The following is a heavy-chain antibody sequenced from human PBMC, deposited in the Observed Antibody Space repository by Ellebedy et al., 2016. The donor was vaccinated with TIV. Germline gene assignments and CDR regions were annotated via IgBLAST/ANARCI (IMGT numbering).Heavy chain of an antibody. J-gene: IGHJ4*02. CDR1: GFTFSTYG. CDR2: IRYGGTDK. Sequence: GEFLKISCAASGFTFSTYGMHWVRQAPGEGLQWVAFIRYGGTDKYYADSVKGRFTISRDNSKNTLYLQMSSLRVEDTAVYYCAKGYDARGNWGQGTLVTVSS. D-gene: IGHD3-3*01. CDR3: AKGYDARGN. V-gene: IGHV3-30*02.